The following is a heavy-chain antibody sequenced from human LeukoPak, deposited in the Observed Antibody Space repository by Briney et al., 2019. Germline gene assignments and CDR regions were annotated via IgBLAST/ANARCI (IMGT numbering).Heavy chain of an antibody. CDR3: ARGDPDISFGVAGEAFDI. Sequence: GRSLRLSCAASGFTFSSYGMHWVRQAPGKGLEWVAVISYDGSHKYYADSVKGRFTISRDNAKKSLYLQMNSLRAEDTAVYYCARGDPDISFGVAGEAFDIWGQGTMVTVSS. D-gene: IGHD3-3*01. CDR1: GFTFSSYG. J-gene: IGHJ3*02. V-gene: IGHV3-30*03. CDR2: ISYDGSHK.